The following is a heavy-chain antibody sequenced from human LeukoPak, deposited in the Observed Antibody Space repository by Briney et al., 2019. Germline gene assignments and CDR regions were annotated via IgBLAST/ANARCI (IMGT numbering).Heavy chain of an antibody. D-gene: IGHD3-10*01. V-gene: IGHV3-30*01. CDR3: ARDSTYWYDSGSSGPHYFDY. CDR1: GFIFSNYA. Sequence: GRSPRLPCAASGFIFSNYAMHWVRQAPGKGLEWVALISSDGSKTYHADSVKGRFSISRDNSKNTLYPQLNSLRAEDTSVYYCARDSTYWYDSGSSGPHYFDYWGQGTLVTVSS. CDR2: ISSDGSKT. J-gene: IGHJ4*02.